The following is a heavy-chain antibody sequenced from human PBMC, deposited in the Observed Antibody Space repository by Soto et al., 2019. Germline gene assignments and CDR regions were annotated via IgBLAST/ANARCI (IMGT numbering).Heavy chain of an antibody. CDR2: INAGNGNT. J-gene: IGHJ5*02. Sequence: ASVKVSCKASGYTFNSHAIHWVRQAPGQRPEWMGWINAGNGNTKYSQKFQGRVTITRDTSASTAYMELSSLRSEDTAVYYCARGVPLWFDPWGQGTLVTVSS. CDR1: GYTFNSHA. V-gene: IGHV1-3*01. CDR3: ARGVPLWFDP. D-gene: IGHD3-10*01.